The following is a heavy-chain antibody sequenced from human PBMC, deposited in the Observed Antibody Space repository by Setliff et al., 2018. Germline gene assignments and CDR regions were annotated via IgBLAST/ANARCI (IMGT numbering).Heavy chain of an antibody. V-gene: IGHV3-21*01. D-gene: IGHD3-16*02. CDR3: AKVIGGYPPKPSDY. Sequence: GGSLRLSCVASGFTFSSYSMIWVRQAPGTGLEWVSSVSIGQTHIYYADSVKGRFTISRDNAKNSLYLQMNSLRVEDTAVYYCAKVIGGYPPKPSDYWGQGTLVTVSS. CDR1: GFTFSSYS. J-gene: IGHJ4*02. CDR2: VSIGQTHI.